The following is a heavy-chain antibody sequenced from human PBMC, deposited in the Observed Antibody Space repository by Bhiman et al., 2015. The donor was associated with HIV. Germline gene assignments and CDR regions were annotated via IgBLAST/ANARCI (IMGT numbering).Heavy chain of an antibody. CDR3: ARRDSGSLSFDM. V-gene: IGHV3-20*04. Sequence: VQLVESGGGLVKPGGSLRLSCEGFGFIFDDYGLSWVRQAPGKGLEWVSGINWNGGSTGYADSVKGRCTISRDNGKNSLYLQMNSLRAEDTALYYCARRDSGSLSFDMWGQGTMVTVSS. CDR1: GFIFDDYG. D-gene: IGHD1-26*01. J-gene: IGHJ3*02. CDR2: INWNGGST.